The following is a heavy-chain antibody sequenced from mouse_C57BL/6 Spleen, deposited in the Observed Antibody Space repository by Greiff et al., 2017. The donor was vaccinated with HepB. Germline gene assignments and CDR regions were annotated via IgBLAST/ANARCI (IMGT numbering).Heavy chain of an antibody. CDR2: IYPGDGDT. V-gene: IGHV1-80*01. D-gene: IGHD2-5*01. CDR1: GYAFSSYW. J-gene: IGHJ4*01. CDR3: ARGRSNYDAMDY. Sequence: QVQLQQSGAELVKPGASVKISCKASGYAFSSYWMNWVKQRPGKGLEWIGQIYPGDGDTNYNGKFKGKATLTADKSSSTAYMQLSSLTSEDSAVYFCARGRSNYDAMDYWGQGTLVTVSS.